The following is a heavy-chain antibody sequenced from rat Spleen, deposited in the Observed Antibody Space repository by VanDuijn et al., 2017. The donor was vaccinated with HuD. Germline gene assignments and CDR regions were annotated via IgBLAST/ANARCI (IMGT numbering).Heavy chain of an antibody. CDR3: ARQWDY. CDR2: ILYDGSNT. CDR1: GFTFSDYT. V-gene: IGHV5-17*01. Sequence: EVQLVESDGGLVQPGRSLKLSCAVSGFTFSDYTMAWVRQAPKKGLEWVAAILYDGSNTYYRDSVKGRFTVSRDNAKSTLYLQMDSLRSEDTAIYYCARQWDYWGQGVMVTVSS. J-gene: IGHJ2*01.